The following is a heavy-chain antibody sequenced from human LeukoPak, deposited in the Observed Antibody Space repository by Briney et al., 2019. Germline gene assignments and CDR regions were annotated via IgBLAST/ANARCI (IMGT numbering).Heavy chain of an antibody. D-gene: IGHD3-10*01. CDR1: GFTFSSYA. CDR3: ARYYGSGSPIMDV. Sequence: GGPLRLSCAASGFTFSSYAMHWVRQAPGKGLEWVAVISYDGSNKYYADSVKGRFTISRDNSKNTLYLQMNSLRAEDTAVYYCARYYGSGSPIMDVWGKGTTVTVSS. J-gene: IGHJ6*03. V-gene: IGHV3-30*01. CDR2: ISYDGSNK.